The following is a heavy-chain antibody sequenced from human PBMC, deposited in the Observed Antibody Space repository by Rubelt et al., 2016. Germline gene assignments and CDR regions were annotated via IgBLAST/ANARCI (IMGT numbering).Heavy chain of an antibody. Sequence: QVQLVQSGPEVKKPGASVKVSCKASGYTFISYGISWVRQAPGQGLEWMGWINAYNGNTNYAQKLQGRVTMTTDNTTGAAYLERRSRGSEDTAGYYCGGRGDAGGPVVWGQGTLVTVSS. V-gene: IGHV1-18*01. CDR1: GYTFISYG. CDR3: GGRGDAGGPVV. D-gene: IGHD2-21*01. CDR2: INAYNGNT. J-gene: IGHJ4*02.